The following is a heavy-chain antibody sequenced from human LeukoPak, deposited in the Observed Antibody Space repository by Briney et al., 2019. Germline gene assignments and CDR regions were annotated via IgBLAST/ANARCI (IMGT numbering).Heavy chain of an antibody. CDR1: GYIFTNYY. V-gene: IGHV1-46*01. CDR3: ARDQSSSYGYMDV. CDR2: INPSGGST. J-gene: IGHJ6*03. D-gene: IGHD6-6*01. Sequence: ASVKVSCKASGYIFTNYYTHWVRQAPGQGLEWMGIINPSGGSTSYAQKFQGRVTMTRDMSTSTVYMELSSLRSEDTAVYYCARDQSSSYGYMDVWGKGTTVTVSS.